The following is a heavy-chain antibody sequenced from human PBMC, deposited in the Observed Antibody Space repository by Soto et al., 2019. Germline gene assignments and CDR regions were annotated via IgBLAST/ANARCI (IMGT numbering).Heavy chain of an antibody. CDR3: ARADDYESSGYYYFDY. Sequence: PSETLSLTCTVSGGSTSSYYWSWIRQPPGKGLEWIGYIHNREGTNYKSSLKSRVTISVDTSKNQFSLRLSSVTAADTAVYYCARADDYESSGYYYFDYWGPGTLVTVSS. CDR2: IHNREGT. CDR1: GGSTSSYY. V-gene: IGHV4-59*01. J-gene: IGHJ4*02. D-gene: IGHD3-22*01.